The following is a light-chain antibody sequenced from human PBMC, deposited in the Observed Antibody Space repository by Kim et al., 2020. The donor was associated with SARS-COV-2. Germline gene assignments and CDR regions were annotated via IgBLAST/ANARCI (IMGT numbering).Light chain of an antibody. V-gene: IGKV3-20*01. CDR1: QSVTSGY. CDR2: GAS. J-gene: IGKJ1*01. CDR3: QQYGSAPWT. Sequence: EIVLTQSPGTLSLSPGQRATLSCRASQSVTSGYLAWYQQKPGQAPRLLIYGASSRATGIPDRFSGSGSGTDFTLTISRLEAKDSAVYYCQQYGSAPWTFGQGTKVDIK.